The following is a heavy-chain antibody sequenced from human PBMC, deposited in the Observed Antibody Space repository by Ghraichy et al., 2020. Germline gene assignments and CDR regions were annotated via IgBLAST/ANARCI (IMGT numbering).Heavy chain of an antibody. V-gene: IGHV1-2*02. CDR2: INPNSGGT. D-gene: IGHD4-17*01. CDR1: GYTFTGYY. CDR3: ARDRSTVTTSYYYYGMDV. J-gene: IGHJ6*02. Sequence: SVKVSCKASGYTFTGYYMHWVRQAPGQGLEWMGWINPNSGGTNYAQKFQGRVTMTRDTSISTAYMELSRLRSDDTAVYYCARDRSTVTTSYYYYGMDVWGQGTTVTVSS.